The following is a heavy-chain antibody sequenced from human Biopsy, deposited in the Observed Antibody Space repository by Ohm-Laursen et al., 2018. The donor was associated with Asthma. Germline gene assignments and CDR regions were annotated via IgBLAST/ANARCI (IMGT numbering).Heavy chain of an antibody. CDR3: ARGGSYSSRRYYFDY. Sequence: GASVKVSCKASGGTFSRYAISWVRQAPGQGLEWMGGIIPIFGTSNYAQKFQGRVTFTADESTSSAYMELSSLRSEDTAVYYCARGGSYSSRRYYFDYWGQGTLVTVSS. CDR1: GGTFSRYA. D-gene: IGHD1-26*01. CDR2: IIPIFGTS. J-gene: IGHJ4*02. V-gene: IGHV1-69*13.